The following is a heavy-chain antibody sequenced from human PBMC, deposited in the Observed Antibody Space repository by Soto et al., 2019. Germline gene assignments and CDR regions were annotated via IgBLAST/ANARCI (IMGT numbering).Heavy chain of an antibody. V-gene: IGHV3-11*01. CDR2: ISSGSTNI. Sequence: QVQLVESGGGLVKPAGSLRLSCAASGFTFSDFYMSWVRQAPGKGLEWISYISSGSTNIFYADSVKGRFTVSRDNAKNSVYLQMDSLGAEDTAVYYCARDRNAAGSDYWGQGTLVTVSS. D-gene: IGHD1-1*01. CDR3: ARDRNAAGSDY. CDR1: GFTFSDFY. J-gene: IGHJ4*02.